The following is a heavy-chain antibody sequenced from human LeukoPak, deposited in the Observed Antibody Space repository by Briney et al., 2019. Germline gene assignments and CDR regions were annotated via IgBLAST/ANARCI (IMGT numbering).Heavy chain of an antibody. J-gene: IGHJ6*03. CDR1: GSCFTSYW. V-gene: IGHV5-51*01. CDR2: IYPGDSDT. CDR3: ARHTSHYRYYYYYMDV. D-gene: IGHD4-11*01. Sequence: PGASLKISYKGSGSCFTSYWIGWVRPMPGKGLEWMGIIYPGDSDTRYSPSFQGRVTISADKSISTAYLQWSSLKASDTAMYYCARHTSHYRYYYYYMDVWGKGTTVTVSS.